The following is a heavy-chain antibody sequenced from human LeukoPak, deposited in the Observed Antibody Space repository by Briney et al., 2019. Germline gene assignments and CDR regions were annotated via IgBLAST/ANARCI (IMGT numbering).Heavy chain of an antibody. J-gene: IGHJ4*02. CDR2: IYYSGST. CDR3: AGWDYEGFDY. CDR1: GGSISSYY. Sequence: SETLSLTCTVSGGSISSYYWSWIRQPPGKGLEWIGYIYYSGSTNYNPSLKSRVTISVDTSKNQFSLKLSSVTAADTAVYYCAGWDYEGFDYWGQGTLVTVSS. V-gene: IGHV4-59*01. D-gene: IGHD4-17*01.